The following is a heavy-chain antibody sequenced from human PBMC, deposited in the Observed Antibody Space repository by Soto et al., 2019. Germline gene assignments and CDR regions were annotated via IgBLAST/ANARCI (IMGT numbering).Heavy chain of an antibody. Sequence: PGGSLRLSCAASGFTFSSYAMSWVRQAPGKGLEWVSDISGSGGSTYYADSVKGRFTISRDNSKNTLYLQMNSLRAEDTAVYYCAKRSAAFPWWIDIVVVPAATRYYYYGMDVRGQGTTVTVSS. V-gene: IGHV3-23*01. CDR1: GFTFSSYA. CDR2: ISGSGGST. CDR3: AKRSAAFPWWIDIVVVPAATRYYYYGMDV. D-gene: IGHD2-2*01. J-gene: IGHJ6*02.